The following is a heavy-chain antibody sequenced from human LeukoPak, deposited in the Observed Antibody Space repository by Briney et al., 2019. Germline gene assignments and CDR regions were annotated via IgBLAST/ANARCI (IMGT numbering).Heavy chain of an antibody. J-gene: IGHJ3*02. D-gene: IGHD5-12*01. Sequence: PGGSLRLSCAASGFTVSSNYMSWVRQAPGRGLEWVSVIYSGGSTYYADSVKGRFTISRDNAKNSLYLQMNSLRAEDTAVYYCARARIVATIVAFDIWGQGTMVTVSS. CDR1: GFTVSSNY. CDR2: IYSGGST. V-gene: IGHV3-66*01. CDR3: ARARIVATIVAFDI.